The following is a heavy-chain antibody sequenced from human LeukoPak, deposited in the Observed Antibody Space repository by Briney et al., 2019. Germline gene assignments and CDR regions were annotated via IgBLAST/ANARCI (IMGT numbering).Heavy chain of an antibody. D-gene: IGHD3-10*01. CDR2: IWYGGSNK. J-gene: IGHJ4*02. CDR1: GFTFSSYG. V-gene: IGHV3-33*06. CDR3: AKLWFGELFGAVDY. Sequence: GGFLRLSCAASGFTFSSYGMHWVRQAPGKGLEWVAVIWYGGSNKYYADSVKGRFTISRDNSKNTLYLQMNSLRAEDTAVYYCAKLWFGELFGAVDYWGQGTLVTVSS.